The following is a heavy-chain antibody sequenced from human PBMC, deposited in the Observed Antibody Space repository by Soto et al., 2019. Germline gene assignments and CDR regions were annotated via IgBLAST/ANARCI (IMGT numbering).Heavy chain of an antibody. V-gene: IGHV3-53*01. J-gene: IGHJ4*02. CDR2: IYAGGST. D-gene: IGHD1-26*01. CDR1: GFIVSTKY. CDR3: ATWDRGIGDY. Sequence: EVQLVESGGGLIQPEGSLRLSCAASGFIVSTKYMSWVRQAPGKGLEWVSVIYAGGSTYYADSVKGRFTISRDNPKNTLFLQMNSLRAEDTAVYYCATWDRGIGDYWGQGSLVTVSS.